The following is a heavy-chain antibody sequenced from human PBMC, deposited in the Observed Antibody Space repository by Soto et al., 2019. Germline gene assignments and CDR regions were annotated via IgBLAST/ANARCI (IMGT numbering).Heavy chain of an antibody. V-gene: IGHV2-5*02. CDR1: GFSLSTSGVG. Sequence: QITLKESGPTLVKPTQTLTLTCTFSGFSLSTSGVGVGWIRQPPGKALEWLALIYWDDDKRYSPSLKSRLTINKDTSKTQVLLTMTNMDPVDTANYYCAHSFFDWLCGMGWFDPWGQGTLVTVSS. CDR3: AHSFFDWLCGMGWFDP. J-gene: IGHJ5*02. CDR2: IYWDDDK. D-gene: IGHD3-9*01.